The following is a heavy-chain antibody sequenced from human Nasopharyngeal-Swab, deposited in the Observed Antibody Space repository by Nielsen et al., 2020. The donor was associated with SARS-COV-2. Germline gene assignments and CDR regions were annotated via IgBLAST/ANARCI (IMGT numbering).Heavy chain of an antibody. CDR3: ARDYRTGYYPYYYYGMDV. D-gene: IGHD3/OR15-3a*01. J-gene: IGHJ6*02. CDR2: NIPILGIA. V-gene: IGHV1-69*04. Sequence: SVKVSCKASGVTFSSYAISWVRQAPGQGLEWMGRNIPILGIANYAQKFQGRVTITADKSTSTAYMELSSLRSEDTAVYYCARDYRTGYYPYYYYGMDVWGQGTTVTVSS. CDR1: GVTFSSYA.